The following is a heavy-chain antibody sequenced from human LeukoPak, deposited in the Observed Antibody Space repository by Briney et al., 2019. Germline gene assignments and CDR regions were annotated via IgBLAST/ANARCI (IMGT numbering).Heavy chain of an antibody. Sequence: PGGSLRLSCAASGFTFSGHSMNLVRLAPGKGLEWVSYISSSRTTIYYADSVKGRFTISRDNARNSLYLEMKSLRAEDTAVYYCARAALPSFHYFDYCGQGALVTVSS. CDR3: ARAALPSFHYFDY. V-gene: IGHV3-48*01. CDR2: ISSSRTTI. CDR1: GFTFSGHS. J-gene: IGHJ4*02. D-gene: IGHD2/OR15-2a*01.